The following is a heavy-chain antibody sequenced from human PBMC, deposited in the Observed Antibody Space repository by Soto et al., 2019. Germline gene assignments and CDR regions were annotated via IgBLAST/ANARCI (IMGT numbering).Heavy chain of an antibody. D-gene: IGHD1-26*01. J-gene: IGHJ4*02. Sequence: QVQLVQSGPELKKPGASVKVSCKASGYTFTSYGISWARQAPGQGLEWMGRINANNGDTDYRQKFQGRITMTADASTDTVYMDLRNLTTDDTGVYYCSRFGAYGSHWGQGTQITVSS. CDR2: INANNGDT. CDR3: SRFGAYGSH. V-gene: IGHV1-18*04. CDR1: GYTFTSYG.